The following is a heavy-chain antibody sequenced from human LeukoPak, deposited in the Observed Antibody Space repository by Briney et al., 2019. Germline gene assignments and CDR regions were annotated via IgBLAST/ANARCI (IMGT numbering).Heavy chain of an antibody. CDR1: GFTFSSYA. D-gene: IGHD3-10*01. Sequence: GGSLRLSCAASGFTFSSYAMSWVRQAPGKGLEWVSAISGSGGSTYYADSVKGRFTISRDNSKNTLYLQMNSLRAEDTAVYYCAKGGFGGLWSVEHWFDPWGQGTLVTVSS. V-gene: IGHV3-23*01. CDR2: ISGSGGST. J-gene: IGHJ5*02. CDR3: AKGGFGGLWSVEHWFDP.